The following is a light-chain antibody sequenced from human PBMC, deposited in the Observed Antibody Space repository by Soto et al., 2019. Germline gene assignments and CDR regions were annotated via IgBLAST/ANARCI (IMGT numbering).Light chain of an antibody. J-gene: IGKJ2*01. CDR2: GSS. Sequence: EVVMTQSPATLSVSPGGRATLSCRASQSVSSDLAWYQQKPGQAPRLLIDGSSTRATGVPDRFTGRGSGTEFTLTISSLQSEDCAVYYCQQYNNWPPYTFGQGTKLEIK. CDR3: QQYNNWPPYT. V-gene: IGKV3-15*01. CDR1: QSVSSD.